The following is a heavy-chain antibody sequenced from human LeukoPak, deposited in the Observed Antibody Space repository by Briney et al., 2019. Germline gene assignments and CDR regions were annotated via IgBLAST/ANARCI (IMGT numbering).Heavy chain of an antibody. Sequence: ASVKVSCKASGYTFTSYGFSCVRQAPGQGLEWMGWISAYNGNTNYAQKLQGRVTMTTDTSTSTAYMELRSLRSDDTAVYYCARDGRVYYDSSGPGGYWGQGTLVTVSS. V-gene: IGHV1-18*01. CDR3: ARDGRVYYDSSGPGGY. J-gene: IGHJ4*02. CDR2: ISAYNGNT. D-gene: IGHD3-22*01. CDR1: GYTFTSYG.